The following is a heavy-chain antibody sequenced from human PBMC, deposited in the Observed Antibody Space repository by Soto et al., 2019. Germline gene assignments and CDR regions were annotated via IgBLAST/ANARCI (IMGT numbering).Heavy chain of an antibody. CDR3: ASLNNWSSGDGRIDV. CDR1: GGTFNTYT. CDR2: IMPMYAKP. V-gene: IGHV1-69*01. J-gene: IGHJ6*02. Sequence: QVQLVQSGAEVKKPGSSVKVSCKASGGTFNTYTISWVRQVPGQGLEWMGGIMPMYAKPTYALPFLGRLTIAADEHTSTVYMEVSSLRAEDTALYYCASLNNWSSGDGRIDVWGRGTEVSVSS. D-gene: IGHD1-26*01.